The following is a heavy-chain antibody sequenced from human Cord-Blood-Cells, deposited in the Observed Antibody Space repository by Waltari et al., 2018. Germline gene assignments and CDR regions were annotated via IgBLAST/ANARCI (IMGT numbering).Heavy chain of an antibody. CDR1: GGSFSGYS. D-gene: IGHD1-26*01. J-gene: IGHJ2*01. CDR2: INHSGST. CDR3: ARHVSRATTYWYFDL. V-gene: IGHV4-34*01. Sequence: QVPLQQCGAGLLKPSETLSLTCAVYGGSFSGYSWSWIPPPPGKGLGWIGEINHSGSTNYNPSLKSRVTISVDTSKNQFSLKLSSVTAADTAVYYCARHVSRATTYWYFDLWGRDTLVTVSS.